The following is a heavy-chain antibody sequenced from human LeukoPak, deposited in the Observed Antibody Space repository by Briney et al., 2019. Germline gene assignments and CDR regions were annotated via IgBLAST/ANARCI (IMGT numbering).Heavy chain of an antibody. V-gene: IGHV3-30*03. D-gene: IGHD1-26*01. J-gene: IGHJ4*02. CDR3: AREEEWELPDY. Sequence: GGSLRLSCAASGFTFSSYGMHWVRQAPGKGLEWVAVISYDGSNKYYADSVKGRFTISRDNSKNTLYLQMNSLGTDDTAVYYCAREEEWELPDYWGQGTLVIVSS. CDR2: ISYDGSNK. CDR1: GFTFSSYG.